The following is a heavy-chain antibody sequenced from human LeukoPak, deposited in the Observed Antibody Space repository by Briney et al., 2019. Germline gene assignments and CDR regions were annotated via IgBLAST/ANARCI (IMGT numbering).Heavy chain of an antibody. CDR3: ARDLSLKERFSRSAVYFDL. Sequence: SETLSLTCTVSGGSISSYYWSWIRQPAGKGLEWIGRIYTSGSTNYNPSLKSRVTMSVDTSKNQFSLKLSSVTAADTAVYYCARDLSLKERFSRSAVYFDLWGRATLVTVSA. CDR1: GGSISSYY. CDR2: IYTSGST. D-gene: IGHD3-16*02. J-gene: IGHJ2*01. V-gene: IGHV4-4*07.